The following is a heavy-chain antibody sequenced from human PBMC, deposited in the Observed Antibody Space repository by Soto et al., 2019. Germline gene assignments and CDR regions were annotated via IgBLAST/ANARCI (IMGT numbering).Heavy chain of an antibody. CDR3: ARDGYCSGGSCYSVPVFDY. CDR1: GFTFSSYG. V-gene: IGHV3-33*01. D-gene: IGHD2-15*01. CDR2: IWYDGSNK. J-gene: IGHJ4*02. Sequence: QVQLVESGGGVVQPGRSLRLSCAASGFTFSSYGMHWVRQAPGKGLEWVAVIWYDGSNKYYADSVKGRFTISRDNSKNMLYLKMNSLRAEDTAVYYCARDGYCSGGSCYSVPVFDYWGQGTLVTVSS.